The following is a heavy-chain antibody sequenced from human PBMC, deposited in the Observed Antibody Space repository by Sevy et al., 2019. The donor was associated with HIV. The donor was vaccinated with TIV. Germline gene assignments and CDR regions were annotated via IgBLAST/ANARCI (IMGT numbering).Heavy chain of an antibody. CDR1: GDSVSSNSAA. J-gene: IGHJ4*02. V-gene: IGHV6-1*01. D-gene: IGHD3-22*01. CDR3: AREGDYYDSSGYFDY. CDR2: TYYRSKWHN. Sequence: SQTLSLTCAISGDSVSSNSAAWNWIRQSPSRGLEWLGKTYYRSKWHNHYAVSVRSRITIKPDTSKNQFSLQLKSGTPEETAVYYCAREGDYYDSSGYFDYWGQGTLVTSPQ.